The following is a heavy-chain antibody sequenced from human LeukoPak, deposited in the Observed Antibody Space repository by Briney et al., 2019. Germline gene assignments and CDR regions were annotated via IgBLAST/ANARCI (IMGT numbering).Heavy chain of an antibody. V-gene: IGHV3-23*01. CDR3: ARDFLHLGG. Sequence: GGSLRLSCAASGFAFSSYGMSWVRQAPGKGLEWVSAISGSGGSTYYADSVKGRFTISRDNAKNTLYLQMSSLRAEDTAVYYCARDFLHLGGWGQGTMVTVSS. D-gene: IGHD3-16*01. J-gene: IGHJ3*01. CDR2: ISGSGGST. CDR1: GFAFSSYG.